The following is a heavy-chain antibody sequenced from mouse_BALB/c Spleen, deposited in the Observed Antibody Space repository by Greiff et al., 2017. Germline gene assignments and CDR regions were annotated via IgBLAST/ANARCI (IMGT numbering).Heavy chain of an antibody. CDR1: GYSITSDYA. D-gene: IGHD1-1*01. Sequence: EVKLQESGPGLVKPSQSLSLTCTVTGYSITSDYAWNWIRQFPGNKLEWMGYISYSGSTSYNPSLKSRISITRDTSKNQFFLQLNSVTTEDTATYYCARGGVVDYYAMDYWGQGTSVTVSS. CDR2: ISYSGST. CDR3: ARGGVVDYYAMDY. V-gene: IGHV3-2*02. J-gene: IGHJ4*01.